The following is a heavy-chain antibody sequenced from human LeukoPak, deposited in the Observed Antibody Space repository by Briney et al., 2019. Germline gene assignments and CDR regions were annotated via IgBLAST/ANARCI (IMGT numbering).Heavy chain of an antibody. CDR3: AKANGAQGSHSRGFDY. J-gene: IGHJ4*02. CDR2: ISSNSGTI. V-gene: IGHV3-9*01. Sequence: GGSLRLSCAASGFTFDDYAMHWVRQAPGKGLEWVSGISSNSGTIGYADSVKGRFTVSRDNAKNALYLQMNSLRAEDTALYYCAKANGAQGSHSRGFDYWGQGTLVTVAS. CDR1: GFTFDDYA. D-gene: IGHD3-10*01.